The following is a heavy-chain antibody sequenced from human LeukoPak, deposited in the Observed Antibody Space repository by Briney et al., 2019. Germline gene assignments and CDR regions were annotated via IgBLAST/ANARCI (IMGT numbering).Heavy chain of an antibody. CDR3: ARDRDYGGAGFDY. D-gene: IGHD4-17*01. V-gene: IGHV4-31*03. CDR2: IYYSGST. Sequence: SQTLSLTCTVSGGSISSGGYYWSWTRQHPGKGLEWIGYIYYSGSTYYNPSLKSRVTISVDTSKNQFSLKLSSVTAADTAVYYCARDRDYGGAGFDYWGQGTLVTVSS. CDR1: GGSISSGGYY. J-gene: IGHJ4*02.